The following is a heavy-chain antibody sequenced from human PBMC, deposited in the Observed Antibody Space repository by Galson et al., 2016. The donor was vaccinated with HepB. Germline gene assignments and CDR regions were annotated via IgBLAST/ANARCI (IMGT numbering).Heavy chain of an antibody. D-gene: IGHD3-10*01. CDR3: ANYLGYGSGRPGYFHS. V-gene: IGHV3-23*01. CDR2: ISAASNT. Sequence: FSSYAMSWVRQAPGKGLEWVSVISAASNTYYTDSVKGRFTISRDNSKTTLYLEMNSLRVEDTAVYFCANYLGYGSGRPGYFHSWGQGTLVTVSP. J-gene: IGHJ4*02. CDR1: FSSYA.